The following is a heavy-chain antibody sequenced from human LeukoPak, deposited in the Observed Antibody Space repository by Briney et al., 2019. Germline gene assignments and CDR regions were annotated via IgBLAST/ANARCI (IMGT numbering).Heavy chain of an antibody. J-gene: IGHJ3*01. V-gene: IGHV3-23*01. CDR1: GFTFSVAA. D-gene: IGHD5-24*01. Sequence: PGGSLRLSCAASGFTFSVAAMTWVRQAPGKGLEWVSIIGASGESTYYADSVKGRFTISRDNSKNTLSLQMNSLRVEDTAMYFCAKDIQLSTWGLGTMVTVSS. CDR2: IGASGEST. CDR3: AKDIQLST.